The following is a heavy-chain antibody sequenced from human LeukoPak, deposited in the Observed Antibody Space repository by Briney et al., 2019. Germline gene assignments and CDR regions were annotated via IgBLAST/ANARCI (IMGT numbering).Heavy chain of an antibody. CDR1: GGSFSGYY. J-gene: IGHJ4*02. CDR3: ARYVVYGSGKYYFDY. D-gene: IGHD3-10*01. V-gene: IGHV4-34*01. Sequence: SETLSLTCAVYGGSFSGYYWSWIRQPPGKGLEWIACINYSGSTYYNPSLKSRVTISVDTSENQFSLKLSSVTAADTAVYYCARYVVYGSGKYYFDYWGQGTLVTVSS. CDR2: INYSGST.